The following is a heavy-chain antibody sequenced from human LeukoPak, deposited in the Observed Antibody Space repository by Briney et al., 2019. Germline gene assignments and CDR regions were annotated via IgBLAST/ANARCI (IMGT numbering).Heavy chain of an antibody. D-gene: IGHD6-13*01. CDR1: GLIISNYA. J-gene: IGHJ4*02. CDR3: VKDLYKGDSASWYFFHY. V-gene: IGHV3-64D*06. CDR2: ISSNGGST. Sequence: GGSLRLSCSASGLIISNYAMRWVRQAPGKGLEYVSSISSNGGSTYYAHSVKGSFTISRDNSKNTLYLQMSSLRAEDTGMYQCVKDLYKGDSASWYFFHYWGQGTPVTVSS.